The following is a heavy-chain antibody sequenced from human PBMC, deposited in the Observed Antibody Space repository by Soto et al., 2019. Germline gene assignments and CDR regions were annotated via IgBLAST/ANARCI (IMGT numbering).Heavy chain of an antibody. Sequence: GGSLRLSCAASGFTFSSYGMHWVRQAPGKGLEWVAVISYDGSNKYYADSVKGRFTISRDNSKNTLYLQMNSLRAEDTAVYYCAKDPGASYDFWSGYYSAYYYGMDVWGQGATVTVSS. J-gene: IGHJ6*02. CDR2: ISYDGSNK. CDR3: AKDPGASYDFWSGYYSAYYYGMDV. D-gene: IGHD3-3*01. V-gene: IGHV3-30*18. CDR1: GFTFSSYG.